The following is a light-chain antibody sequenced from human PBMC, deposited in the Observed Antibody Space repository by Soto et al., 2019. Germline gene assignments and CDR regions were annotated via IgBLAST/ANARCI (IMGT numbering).Light chain of an antibody. CDR3: QQYYSTPPAYT. V-gene: IGKV4-1*01. J-gene: IGKJ2*01. CDR1: QSVLYSSNNKNY. Sequence: DIVMTQSPDSLAVSLGERATINCKSSQSVLYSSNNKNYLAWYQQKPGQPPKLLIYWASTRESGVPDRFSGSGSGTDFTLTISSLQAEDEAVYYCQQYYSTPPAYTFGQGTKLEIK. CDR2: WAS.